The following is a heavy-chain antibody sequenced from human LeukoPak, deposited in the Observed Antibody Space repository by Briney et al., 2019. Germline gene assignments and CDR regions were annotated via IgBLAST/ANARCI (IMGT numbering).Heavy chain of an antibody. J-gene: IGHJ4*02. CDR1: GFTFSSYW. V-gene: IGHV3-7*03. D-gene: IGHD2-15*01. CDR2: IKQDGSEK. CDR3: AKAGAVVVVVAKFFDY. Sequence: GGSLRLSCAASGFTFSSYWMGWVRQAPGKGLEWVANIKQDGSEKYYVDSVKGRFTISRDNAKNTLYLQMNSLRAEDTAVYYCAKAGAVVVVVAKFFDYWGQGTLVTVSS.